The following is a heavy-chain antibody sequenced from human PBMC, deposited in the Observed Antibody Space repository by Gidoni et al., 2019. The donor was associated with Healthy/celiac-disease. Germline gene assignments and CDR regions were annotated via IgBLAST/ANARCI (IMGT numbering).Heavy chain of an antibody. CDR2: ISSSSSYI. D-gene: IGHD3-3*01. V-gene: IGHV3-21*01. CDR1: GFTFSSYS. J-gene: IGHJ6*02. Sequence: EVQLVESGGGLVKPGGSLRLSCAASGFTFSSYSMNWVRQAPGKGLEWVSSISSSSSYIYYADSVKGRFTISRDNAKNSLYLQMNSLRAEDTAVYYCARDMGGFLEWLLGNGMDVWGQGTTVTVSS. CDR3: ARDMGGFLEWLLGNGMDV.